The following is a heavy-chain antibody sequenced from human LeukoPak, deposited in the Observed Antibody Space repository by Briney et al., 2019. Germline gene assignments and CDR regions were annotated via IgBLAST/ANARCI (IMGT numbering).Heavy chain of an antibody. CDR2: ISSSGSTI. Sequence: PGGSLRLSCAASGFTFSSYEMNWVRQAPGKGLEWVSYISSSGSTIYYADSVKGRFTISRDNAKSSLYLQMNSLRAEDTAVYYCARVVAGTIAAFDIWGQGTMVTVSS. J-gene: IGHJ3*02. D-gene: IGHD6-19*01. CDR1: GFTFSSYE. CDR3: ARVVAGTIAAFDI. V-gene: IGHV3-48*03.